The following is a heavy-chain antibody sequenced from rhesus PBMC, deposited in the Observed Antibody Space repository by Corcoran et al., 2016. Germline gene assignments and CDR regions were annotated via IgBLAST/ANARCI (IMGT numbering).Heavy chain of an antibody. Sequence: QLQLQESGPGLVKPSETLSLTCAVSGGFISRSYWSWIRQAPGKGLEWIGYIYGSGSSTNYNPSLKSRVTLSVDTSKNQLSLKLSSVTAADTAVYYCARESAGTDYWGQGVLVTVSS. CDR1: GGFISRSY. V-gene: IGHV4-169*02. D-gene: IGHD1-1*01. CDR3: ARESAGTDY. J-gene: IGHJ4*01. CDR2: IYGSGSST.